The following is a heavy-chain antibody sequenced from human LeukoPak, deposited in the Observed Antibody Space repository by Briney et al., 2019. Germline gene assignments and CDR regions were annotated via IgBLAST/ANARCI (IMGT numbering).Heavy chain of an antibody. V-gene: IGHV3-53*01. CDR1: GFTVSTNY. CDR3: ARDRAPPTSWYFDL. J-gene: IGHJ2*01. Sequence: GGSLRLSCAVSGFTVSTNYMSWVRQAPGKGLEWVSILYSGGDIYYADSVKGRFTISRDNSRNTLYLQMNTLRVEGSAVYYCARDRAPPTSWYFDLWGRGTLVTVSS. D-gene: IGHD3-10*01. CDR2: LYSGGDI.